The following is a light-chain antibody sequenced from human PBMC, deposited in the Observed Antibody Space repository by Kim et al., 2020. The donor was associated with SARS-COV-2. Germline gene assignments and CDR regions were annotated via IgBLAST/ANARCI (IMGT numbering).Light chain of an antibody. CDR2: GAS. V-gene: IGKV3-15*01. J-gene: IGKJ1*01. CDR1: QSVRSN. CDR3: QQYNSWPRT. Sequence: IVMTQSPATLSVSPGERAILSCRASQSVRSNLAWYQQKPGQDPRLLIYGASTRATGIPARFSGSGSGTEFTLTISSLQSEDFAVYSCQQYNSWPRTFGQGTKVDIK.